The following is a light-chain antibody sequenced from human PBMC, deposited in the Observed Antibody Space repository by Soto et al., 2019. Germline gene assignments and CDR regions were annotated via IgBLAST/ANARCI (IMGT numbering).Light chain of an antibody. J-gene: IGLJ2*01. V-gene: IGLV1-40*01. CDR3: LSFDSSLSVV. Sequence: QSVLTQPPSVSGAPGQRVTISCTGSSSNIGAGYDVHWYQQLPGRAPKLLIYGNTNRPSGVPDRFSGSKSGTSASLAITGLQAEDEADYYCLSFDSSLSVVFGGGTKVTV. CDR1: SSNIGAGYD. CDR2: GNT.